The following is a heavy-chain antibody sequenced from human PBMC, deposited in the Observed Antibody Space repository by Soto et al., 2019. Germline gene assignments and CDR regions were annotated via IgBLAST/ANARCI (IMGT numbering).Heavy chain of an antibody. CDR2: ISWNSGSI. D-gene: IGHD6-13*01. CDR3: ARRIAAAGTWRGVGYYYGMDV. V-gene: IGHV3-9*01. Sequence: EVQLVESGGGLVQPGRSLRLSCAASGFTFDDYAMHWVRQAPGKGLEWVSGISWNSGSIGYADSVKGRFAISRDNAKNSLYLQMNSLRAEDTALYYCARRIAAAGTWRGVGYYYGMDVWGQGTTVTVSS. J-gene: IGHJ6*02. CDR1: GFTFDDYA.